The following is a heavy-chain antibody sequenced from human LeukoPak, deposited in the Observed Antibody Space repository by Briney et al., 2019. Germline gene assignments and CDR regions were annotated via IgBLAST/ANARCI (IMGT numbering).Heavy chain of an antibody. J-gene: IGHJ4*02. CDR1: GGSFSGCY. D-gene: IGHD2-2*01. Sequence: SGTLSLTCAVYGGSFSGCYWSWIRQPPGKGLEWIGEINHSGSTNYNPSLKSRVTISVDTSKNQFSLKLSSVTAADTAVYYCASSLVVPAASHYFDYWGQGTLVTVSS. CDR3: ASSLVVPAASHYFDY. V-gene: IGHV4-34*01. CDR2: INHSGST.